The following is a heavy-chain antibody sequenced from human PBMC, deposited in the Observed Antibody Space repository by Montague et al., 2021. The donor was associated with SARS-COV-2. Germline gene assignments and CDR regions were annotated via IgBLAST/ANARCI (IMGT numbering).Heavy chain of an antibody. CDR1: GGSFSGCY. D-gene: IGHD3-10*01. Sequence: SETLSLTCAVYGGSFSGCYWSWIRQPPGKGLEWIGEINHSGSTNYNPSLKSRVTISVDTSKNQFSLKLTSVTAADTAVYYCARRVVVRGVIRPPHYYFDYWGQGTLVTVSS. CDR2: INHSGST. V-gene: IGHV4-34*01. CDR3: ARRVVVRGVIRPPHYYFDY. J-gene: IGHJ4*02.